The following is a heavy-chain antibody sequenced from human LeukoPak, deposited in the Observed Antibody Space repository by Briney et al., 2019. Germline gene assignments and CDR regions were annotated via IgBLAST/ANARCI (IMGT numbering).Heavy chain of an antibody. Sequence: GGSLRLSCAASGFTFSSYAMSWVRQAPGKGLEWVSAISGSGGSTYYADSVKGRFTISRDNSKNTLYLQMNSLRAEDTALYYCAKDLSRFYYYGMDVWGQGTTVTVSS. D-gene: IGHD3-3*01. CDR2: ISGSGGST. J-gene: IGHJ6*02. CDR3: AKDLSRFYYYGMDV. CDR1: GFTFSSYA. V-gene: IGHV3-23*01.